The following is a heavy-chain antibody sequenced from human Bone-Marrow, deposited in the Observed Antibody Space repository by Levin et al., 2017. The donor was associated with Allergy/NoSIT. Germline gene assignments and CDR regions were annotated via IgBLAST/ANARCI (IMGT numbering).Heavy chain of an antibody. D-gene: IGHD2-21*01. V-gene: IGHV3-7*01. Sequence: GESLKISCAASGFTFSTYWMSWVRQTPGKDLEWVANINEDGSEKNFVDSVKGRFSISRDNARNLLSLEMSSLRAEDTAVYFCVRGGGIHLWLRSWGQGTLVSVSS. CDR2: INEDGSEK. CDR1: GFTFSTYW. J-gene: IGHJ5*02. CDR3: VRGGGIHLWLRS.